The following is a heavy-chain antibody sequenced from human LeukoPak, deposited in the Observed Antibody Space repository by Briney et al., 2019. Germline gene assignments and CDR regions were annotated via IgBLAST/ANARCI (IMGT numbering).Heavy chain of an antibody. D-gene: IGHD3-16*02. CDR2: ISSSSSYI. CDR3: ASFHDYVWGSYRKTPHDAFDI. Sequence: GGSLRLSCAASGFTFSSYSMNWVRQAPGKGLEWVSSISSSSSYIYYADSVKGRFTISRDNAKNSLYLQMNSLRAEDTAVYYCASFHDYVWGSYRKTPHDAFDIWGQGTMVTVSS. V-gene: IGHV3-21*01. CDR1: GFTFSSYS. J-gene: IGHJ3*02.